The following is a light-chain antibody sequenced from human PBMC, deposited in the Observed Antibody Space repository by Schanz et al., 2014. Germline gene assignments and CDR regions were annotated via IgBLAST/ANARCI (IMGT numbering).Light chain of an antibody. CDR3: QQYDNLWT. CDR2: DAS. V-gene: IGKV1-5*01. J-gene: IGKJ2*02. CDR1: QSISTW. Sequence: DIQMTQSPSTLSASVGDRVTITCRASQSISTWLAWYQQKPGKAPKVLIYDASSLESGVPSRFSGSGSGTEFTLTISSLQPEDIATYYCQQYDNLWTFGQGTKLEIK.